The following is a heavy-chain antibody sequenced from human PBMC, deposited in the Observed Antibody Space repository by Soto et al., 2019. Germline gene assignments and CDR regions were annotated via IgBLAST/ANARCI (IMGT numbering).Heavy chain of an antibody. CDR3: ARDDDFWSGFDY. CDR2: SHYSGST. D-gene: IGHD3-3*01. V-gene: IGHV4-59*01. J-gene: IGHJ4*02. CDR1: GGSISTYY. Sequence: SETLSLTCVVSGGSISTYYWNWIRQPPGKGLEWIGYSHYSGSTNYNPSLRSRVTMSVDTSKNQFSLNLSSVTAADTAVYYCARDDDFWSGFDYWSQGTLVTVSS.